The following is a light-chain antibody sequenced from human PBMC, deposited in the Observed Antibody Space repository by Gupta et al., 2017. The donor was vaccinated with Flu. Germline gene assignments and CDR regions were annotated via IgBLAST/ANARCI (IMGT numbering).Light chain of an antibody. Sequence: QSVLTQPPSVSGAPGQRVTISCTGSSSNIGAGYDVHWYQQLPGTAPKLLIYGNSNRPSGVPDRFSGSKSGTSASLAITGLQAEDEADYYCQSYDSSLSGNYVFGTGTKVTVV. CDR3: QSYDSSLSGNYV. J-gene: IGLJ1*01. V-gene: IGLV1-40*01. CDR2: GNS. CDR1: SSNIGAGYD.